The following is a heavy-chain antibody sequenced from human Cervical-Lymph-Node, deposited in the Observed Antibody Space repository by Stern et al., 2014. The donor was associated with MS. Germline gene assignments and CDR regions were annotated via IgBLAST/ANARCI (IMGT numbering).Heavy chain of an antibody. CDR3: ARDHDVQWLARRYLDS. Sequence: DQLVESGAEVRTTGASVKVSCKTSGYTFTSYYMHWVRQAPGQGLEWMGIINPSDGRTSYAQKLRGRVTMTREPSISTGFMELSSLRSEDTDVYYCARDHDVQWLARRYLDSWGQGTLVTVSS. CDR2: INPSDGRT. D-gene: IGHD6-19*01. J-gene: IGHJ4*02. V-gene: IGHV1-46*01. CDR1: GYTFTSYY.